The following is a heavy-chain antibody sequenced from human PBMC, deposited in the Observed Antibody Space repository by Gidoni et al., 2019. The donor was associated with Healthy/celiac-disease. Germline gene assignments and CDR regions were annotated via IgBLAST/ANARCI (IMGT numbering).Heavy chain of an antibody. D-gene: IGHD3-22*01. V-gene: IGHV4-59*01. CDR3: ARGLYDSSGYYDY. J-gene: IGHJ4*02. CDR1: GGSISSYY. Sequence: QVQLQESGPGLVKPSETLSLTCTVSGGSISSYYWSWIRQPPGKGLEWIGYIYYSGSTNYNPSLKSRVTISVDTSKNQFSLKLSSVTAADTAVYYCARGLYDSSGYYDYWGQGTLVTVSS. CDR2: IYYSGST.